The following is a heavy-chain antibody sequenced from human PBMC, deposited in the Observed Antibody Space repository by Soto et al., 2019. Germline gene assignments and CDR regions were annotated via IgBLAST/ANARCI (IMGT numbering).Heavy chain of an antibody. V-gene: IGHV3-7*03. J-gene: IGHJ6*02. D-gene: IGHD3-3*01. CDR2: IKQDGSEK. Sequence: PGGSLRLSCAASGFTFSSYWMSWVRQAPGKGLEWVANIKQDGSEKYYVDSVKGRFTISRGNAKNSLYLQMNSLRAEDTAVYYCASLFYYDFWSGYYNYYGMDVWGQGTTVTVSS. CDR1: GFTFSSYW. CDR3: ASLFYYDFWSGYYNYYGMDV.